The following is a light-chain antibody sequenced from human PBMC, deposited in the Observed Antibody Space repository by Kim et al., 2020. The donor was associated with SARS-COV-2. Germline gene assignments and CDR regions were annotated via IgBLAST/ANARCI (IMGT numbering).Light chain of an antibody. J-gene: IGLJ1*01. Sequence: ALGQTARITCGGKNMGSKNVHWYQQKPGQAPVLVIYGDSNRPSGIPERFSGSNSGNTATLTISRAQAGDEADYYCQVWDSSTAHYVFGTGTKVTVL. CDR3: QVWDSSTAHYV. V-gene: IGLV3-9*01. CDR1: NMGSKN. CDR2: GDS.